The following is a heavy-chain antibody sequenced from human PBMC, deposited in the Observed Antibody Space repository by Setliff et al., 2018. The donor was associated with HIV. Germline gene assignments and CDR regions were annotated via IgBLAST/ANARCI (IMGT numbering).Heavy chain of an antibody. D-gene: IGHD3-3*01. J-gene: IGHJ6*03. Sequence: GGSLRLSCAASGFTFSYYSMNWVRQAPGKGLEWVASITSNTDYISYADSVKGRFTISRDNTKNTLYLQMNSLGPEDTAVYYCARTAGGGFLTNYYYMDVWGKGTTVTVSS. CDR2: ITSNTDYI. CDR1: GFTFSYYS. V-gene: IGHV3-21*04. CDR3: ARTAGGGFLTNYYYMDV.